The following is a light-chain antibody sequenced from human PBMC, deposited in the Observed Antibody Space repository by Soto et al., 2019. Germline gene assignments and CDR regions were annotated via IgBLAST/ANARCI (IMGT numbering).Light chain of an antibody. J-gene: IGKJ1*01. Sequence: EVVLTQSPATLSLSPGERATLSCRASQTISFYLAWYQQKPGQAPRLLIYDASHRAAGIPARFSGSGSGTDFTLTISSLEPEDFAVYYCQQRSNWPPWTFGQGTKVEIK. CDR1: QTISFY. CDR3: QQRSNWPPWT. CDR2: DAS. V-gene: IGKV3-11*01.